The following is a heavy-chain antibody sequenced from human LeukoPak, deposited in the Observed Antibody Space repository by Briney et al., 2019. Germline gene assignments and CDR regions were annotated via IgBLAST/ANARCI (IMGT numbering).Heavy chain of an antibody. Sequence: GGSLRLSCAASGFTFSSYAMHWVRQAPGKGLEWVAFIRYDGSNKYYADSVKGRFTISRDNSKNTLYLQMNSLRAEDTAVYYCAKAHGNYDSSGYRYYFDYWGQGTLVTVSS. J-gene: IGHJ4*02. D-gene: IGHD3-22*01. CDR3: AKAHGNYDSSGYRYYFDY. CDR1: GFTFSSYA. CDR2: IRYDGSNK. V-gene: IGHV3-30*02.